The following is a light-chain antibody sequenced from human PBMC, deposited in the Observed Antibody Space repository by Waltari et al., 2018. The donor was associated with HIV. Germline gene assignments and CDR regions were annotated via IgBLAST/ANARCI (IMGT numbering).Light chain of an antibody. Sequence: EIVLTQSPAMLSVSPGERATLFCRPSQSLSINLAWYQQKPGQAPRLLIYAASTRATGVPARFSGSGSGTEFTLTISSLRSEDFAVYYCQQYNNWPPFIFGQGTKLQIK. CDR2: AAS. CDR3: QQYNNWPPFI. CDR1: QSLSIN. V-gene: IGKV3-15*01. J-gene: IGKJ2*01.